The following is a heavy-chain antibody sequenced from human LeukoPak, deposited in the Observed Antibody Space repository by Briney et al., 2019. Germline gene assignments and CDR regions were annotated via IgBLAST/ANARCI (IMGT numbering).Heavy chain of an antibody. CDR3: ARVTLDYGGETVDY. Sequence: KPSQTLSLTCTVSGGSISSGSYYWSWIRQPAGKGLEWIGRIYTSGSTNYNPSLKSRVTISVDTSKNQFSLKLSSVTAADTAVYYCARVTLDYGGETVDYWGQGTLVTVSS. J-gene: IGHJ4*02. V-gene: IGHV4-61*02. D-gene: IGHD4-23*01. CDR2: IYTSGST. CDR1: GGSISSGSYY.